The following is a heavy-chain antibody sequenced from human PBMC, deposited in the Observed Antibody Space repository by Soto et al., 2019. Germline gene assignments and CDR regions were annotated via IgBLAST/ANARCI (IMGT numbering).Heavy chain of an antibody. V-gene: IGHV4-30-2*01. J-gene: IGHJ4*02. D-gene: IGHD6-13*01. Sequence: SETLSLTCAVSGGSISSGGYSWSWIRQPPGKGLEWIGYIYNSGSTYYNPSLKSRVIISLDRSMNQFSLKLSSVTAADTAVYYCARRQSSSWYGLWGQGTLVTVSS. CDR3: ARRQSSSWYGL. CDR1: GGSISSGGYS. CDR2: IYNSGST.